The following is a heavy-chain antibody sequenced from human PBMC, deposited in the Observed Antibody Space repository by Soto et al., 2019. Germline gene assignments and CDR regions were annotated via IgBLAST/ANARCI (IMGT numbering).Heavy chain of an antibody. CDR2: ISKDGSNK. CDR1: GFTFSHYA. CDR3: AKETGPQGGFDY. J-gene: IGHJ4*02. V-gene: IGHV3-30*18. Sequence: GGSLRLSCAASGFTFSHYAMHWARQAPGKGLEWVAVISKDGSNKYYGDFVKGRFTISRDSSKNTLYLQMNSLRDEDTAVYYCAKETGPQGGFDYWGQGTLVTVSS. D-gene: IGHD3-9*01.